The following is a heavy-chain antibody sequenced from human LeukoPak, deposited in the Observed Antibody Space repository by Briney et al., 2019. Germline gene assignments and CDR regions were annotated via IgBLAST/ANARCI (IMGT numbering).Heavy chain of an antibody. CDR2: ISSSSTYI. J-gene: IGHJ4*02. V-gene: IGHV3-21*04. D-gene: IGHD1-26*01. CDR1: GFTFSSYG. Sequence: GGSLRLSCAASGFTFSSYGINWVRQAPGKGLEWVSYISSSSTYIYYADSLRGRLTISRDDARNSVYLQMNSLRAEDTAVYYCARGPVGAAFDYWGQGTLVTVSS. CDR3: ARGPVGAAFDY.